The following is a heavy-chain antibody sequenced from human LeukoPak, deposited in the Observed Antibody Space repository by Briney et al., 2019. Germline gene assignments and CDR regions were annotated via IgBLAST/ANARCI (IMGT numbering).Heavy chain of an antibody. CDR2: ITRSSSQK. CDR1: EFTLSHYR. CDR3: AELGITMIGGV. D-gene: IGHD3-10*02. J-gene: IGHJ6*04. V-gene: IGHV3-21*01. Sequence: PGGSLRLSCEASEFTLSHYRMNWVRQAPGKGLEWVSSITRSSSQKDYAGSVKGRFSISRDNAKNSLYLQMNSLRAEDTAVYYCAELGITMIGGVWGKGTTVTISS.